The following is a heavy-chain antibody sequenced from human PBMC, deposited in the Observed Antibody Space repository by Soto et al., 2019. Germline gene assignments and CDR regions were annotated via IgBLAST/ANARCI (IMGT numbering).Heavy chain of an antibody. CDR3: ARHENAMDV. J-gene: IGHJ6*02. Sequence: GESLKISCKASGYAFANYWIGWVRQMPGKGLEWMGIVYPGDSDTRYSPSFQGQVTISADKSISTAYLQWSSLKASDTAMYYCARHENAMDVWGQGTTVTVSS. CDR1: GYAFANYW. CDR2: VYPGDSDT. V-gene: IGHV5-51*01.